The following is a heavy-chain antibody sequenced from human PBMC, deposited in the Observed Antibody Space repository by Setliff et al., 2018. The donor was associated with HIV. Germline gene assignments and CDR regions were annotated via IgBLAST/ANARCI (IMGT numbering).Heavy chain of an antibody. V-gene: IGHV3-7*03. Sequence: PGGSLRLSCAASGFTFNRYWMSWVRQAPGKGLEWVSNTKHDGSENYYVDSVKGRFITSIDNAKNSLFLQMNSLKAEDTAVYYCARDSLSIRSMIGALDYWGQGTLVTVSS. CDR2: TKHDGSEN. D-gene: IGHD2-21*01. CDR1: GFTFNRYW. J-gene: IGHJ4*02. CDR3: ARDSLSIRSMIGALDY.